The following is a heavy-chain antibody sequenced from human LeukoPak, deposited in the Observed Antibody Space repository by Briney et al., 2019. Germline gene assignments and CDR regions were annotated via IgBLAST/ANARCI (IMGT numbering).Heavy chain of an antibody. J-gene: IGHJ4*02. CDR3: AVGNVDYYDSSGYYFGY. D-gene: IGHD3-22*01. CDR1: GYTFTSYD. V-gene: IGHV1-8*01. Sequence: ASVKVSCKASGYTFTSYDINWVRQATGQGLEWMGWMNPNSGNTGYARKFQGRVTMTRNTSISTAYMELSSLRSEDTAVYYCAVGNVDYYDSSGYYFGYWGQGTLVTVSS. CDR2: MNPNSGNT.